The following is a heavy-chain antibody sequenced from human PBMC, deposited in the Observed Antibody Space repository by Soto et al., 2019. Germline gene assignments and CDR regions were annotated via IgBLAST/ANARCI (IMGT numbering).Heavy chain of an antibody. Sequence: GSLRLSCAASGFSFSDRYMSWLRQAPGKGLEWVSYISHTGTNMYXXXXXXXXXXXXXXXXXNSLYLQMNSLRAEDTAVYYCARNADWFDFWGQGTPVTVSS. CDR2: ISHTGTNM. J-gene: IGHJ5*01. V-gene: IGHV3-11*01. CDR1: GFSFSDRY. CDR3: ARNADWFDF.